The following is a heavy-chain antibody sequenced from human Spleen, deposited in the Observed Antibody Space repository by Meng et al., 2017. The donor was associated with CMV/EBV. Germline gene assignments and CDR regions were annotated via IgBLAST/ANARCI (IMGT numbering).Heavy chain of an antibody. J-gene: IGHJ5*02. V-gene: IGHV4-34*01. D-gene: IGHD1-26*01. CDR1: GGSFSGYY. Sequence: QLPQWGAGLLTPSETLSLTCAVYGGSFSGYYWSWIRQPPGKGLEWIGEINHSGSTNYNPSLKSRVTISVDTSKNQFSLKLSSVTAADTAVYYCARGLRRSGSWFDPWGQGTLVTVSS. CDR3: ARGLRRSGSWFDP. CDR2: INHSGST.